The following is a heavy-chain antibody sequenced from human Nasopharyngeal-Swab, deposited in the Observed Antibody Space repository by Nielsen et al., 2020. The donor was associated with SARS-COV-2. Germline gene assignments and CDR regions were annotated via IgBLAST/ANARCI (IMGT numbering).Heavy chain of an antibody. Sequence: GESLKISCAASGFTFSSYAMSWVRQAQGKGLEWVSAISGSGGSTYYADSVKGRFTISRDNSKNTLYLQMNSLRAEDTAVYYCAKGGGAGYWGQGTLVTVSS. D-gene: IGHD3-16*01. V-gene: IGHV3-23*01. CDR2: ISGSGGST. CDR1: GFTFSSYA. CDR3: AKGGGAGY. J-gene: IGHJ4*02.